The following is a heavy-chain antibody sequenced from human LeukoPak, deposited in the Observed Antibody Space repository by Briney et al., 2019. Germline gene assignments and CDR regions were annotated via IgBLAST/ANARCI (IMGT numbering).Heavy chain of an antibody. V-gene: IGHV3-7*01. J-gene: IGHJ3*02. CDR1: GFTFSSYW. D-gene: IGHD2-15*01. CDR2: IKQDGSEK. Sequence: PGGSPRLSCAASGFTFSSYWMSWVRQAPGKGLEWVANIKQDGSEKYYVDSVKGRFTISRDNAKDSLYLQMNSLRAEDTAVYYCARVHQDCSGGSCNIHAFDIWGQGTMVTVSS. CDR3: ARVHQDCSGGSCNIHAFDI.